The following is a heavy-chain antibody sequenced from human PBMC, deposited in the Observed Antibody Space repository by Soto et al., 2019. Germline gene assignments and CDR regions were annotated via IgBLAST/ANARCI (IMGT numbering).Heavy chain of an antibody. D-gene: IGHD2-15*01. Sequence: TLGSLRLSCASSVFTFTNYGMHCGRHSPGKWLEWVAVISYDGSDKYYAYSVKGRFTISRDYSKKTLYMQMNSLRDEDTAVYYCTKSLSGGTISGRFDVWGQGTTVTVSS. CDR2: ISYDGSDK. CDR3: TKSLSGGTISGRFDV. CDR1: VFTFTNYG. V-gene: IGHV3-30*18. J-gene: IGHJ6*02.